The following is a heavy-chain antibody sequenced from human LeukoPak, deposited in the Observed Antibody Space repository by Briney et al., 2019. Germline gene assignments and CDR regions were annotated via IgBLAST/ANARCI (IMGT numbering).Heavy chain of an antibody. V-gene: IGHV4-38-2*01. CDR1: GYSISSGYY. Sequence: KPSETLSLTCAVSGYSISSGYYWGWVRQPPGKGLEWIGNIYHSGDTYYKPSLKSRATISVDTSKTQFSLKLNSVTAADTAIYYCARLIRTGGGQGAFDIWGQGTMVTVSS. CDR2: IYHSGDT. J-gene: IGHJ3*02. CDR3: ARLIRTGGGQGAFDI. D-gene: IGHD2-8*02.